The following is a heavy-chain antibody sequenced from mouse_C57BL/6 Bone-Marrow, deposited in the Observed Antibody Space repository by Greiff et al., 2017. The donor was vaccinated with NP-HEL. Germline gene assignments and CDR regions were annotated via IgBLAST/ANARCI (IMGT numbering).Heavy chain of an antibody. Sequence: EVKLVESGGGLVQSGRSLRLSCATSGFTFSDFYMEWVRQAPGKGLEWIAASRNKANDYTTEYSASVKGRFIVSRDTSQSILYLQMNALRAEDTAIYYCARDAAVYDGSLYYAMDYWGQGTSVTVSS. CDR3: ARDAAVYDGSLYYAMDY. D-gene: IGHD2-3*01. CDR1: GFTFSDFY. V-gene: IGHV7-1*01. J-gene: IGHJ4*01. CDR2: SRNKANDYTT.